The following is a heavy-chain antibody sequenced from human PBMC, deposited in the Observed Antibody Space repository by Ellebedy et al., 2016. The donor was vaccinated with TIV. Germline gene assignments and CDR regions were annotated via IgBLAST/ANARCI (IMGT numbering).Heavy chain of an antibody. CDR3: ARDTQLKWLVPDY. Sequence: GESLKISCAASGFIFSSYGMHWVRQAPGKGLEWVAVTSDGEGDKNYADSVKGRFTISRDNSKNTLYLQMNSLRAEDTAVYYCARDTQLKWLVPDYWGQGTLVTVSS. CDR2: TSDGEGDK. D-gene: IGHD3-22*01. CDR1: GFIFSSYG. J-gene: IGHJ4*02. V-gene: IGHV3-30*03.